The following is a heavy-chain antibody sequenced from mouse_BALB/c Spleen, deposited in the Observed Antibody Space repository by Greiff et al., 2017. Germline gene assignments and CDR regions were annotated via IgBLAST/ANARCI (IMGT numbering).Heavy chain of an antibody. CDR2: ISNGVGST. D-gene: IGHD2-13*01. Sequence: EVHLVESGGGLVQPGGSLKLSCAASGFTFSSYTMSWVRQSPEKRLEWVAYISNGVGSTNYPDTVKGRVTISRDNAKNPLYLQLSSLKSEDTALYYYARRGLDYFDYWGQGTTLTVSS. V-gene: IGHV5-12-2*01. CDR3: ARRGLDYFDY. CDR1: GFTFSSYT. J-gene: IGHJ2*01.